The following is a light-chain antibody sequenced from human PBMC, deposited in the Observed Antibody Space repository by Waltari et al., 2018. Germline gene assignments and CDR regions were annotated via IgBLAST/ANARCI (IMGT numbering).Light chain of an antibody. CDR2: EGS. CDR1: SSAVGTYNL. V-gene: IGLV2-23*01. CDR3: CSYAGSSTYV. J-gene: IGLJ1*01. Sequence: QSALTQPASVSGSPGQSITISCTGTSSAVGTYNLVSWYQQHPDKAPKLIIYEGSKRPSGVSHRFSGSKSGNTASLTISGLQAEDEADYYCCSYAGSSTYVFGTGTKVTVL.